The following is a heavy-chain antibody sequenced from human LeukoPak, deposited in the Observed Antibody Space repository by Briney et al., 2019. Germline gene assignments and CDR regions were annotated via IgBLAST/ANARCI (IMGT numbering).Heavy chain of an antibody. CDR3: ARLSTTIFGVVIISPPKFDY. CDR1: GGSISSYY. CDR2: IYYSGST. V-gene: IGHV4-59*01. Sequence: SETLSLTCTVSGGSISSYYWSWIRQPPGKGLEWIGYIYYSGSTNYNPSLKSRVTISVDTSKNQFSLNLSSVTAADTAVYYCARLSTTIFGVVIISPPKFDYWGQGTLVTVSS. D-gene: IGHD3-3*01. J-gene: IGHJ4*02.